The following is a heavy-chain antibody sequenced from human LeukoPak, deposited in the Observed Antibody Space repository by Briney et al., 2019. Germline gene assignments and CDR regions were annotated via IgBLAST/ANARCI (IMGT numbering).Heavy chain of an antibody. CDR1: GFTFSSYA. Sequence: GRSLRLSCAASGFTFSSYAMHWVRQAPGKGLEWVAVLSYDGSNKFYADSVKGRFTISRDNSKNTLYLQMNSLRAEDTAVYYCASSQYSGNYPWPLDYWGQGTLVTVSS. J-gene: IGHJ4*02. D-gene: IGHD1-26*01. CDR2: LSYDGSNK. V-gene: IGHV3-30-3*01. CDR3: ASSQYSGNYPWPLDY.